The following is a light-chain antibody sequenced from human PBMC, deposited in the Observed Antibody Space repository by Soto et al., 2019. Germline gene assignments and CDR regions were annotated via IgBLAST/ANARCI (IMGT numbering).Light chain of an antibody. CDR3: STYTSSSPRV. J-gene: IGLJ1*01. Sequence: DVGAYDYVSWYQQHPDKAPKLMIYEVSHRPSGASNRFYGSKSVNTATLTISELQAEDEADYSCSTYTSSSPRVFGTGTKVTV. CDR2: EVS. CDR1: DVGAYDY. V-gene: IGLV2-14*03.